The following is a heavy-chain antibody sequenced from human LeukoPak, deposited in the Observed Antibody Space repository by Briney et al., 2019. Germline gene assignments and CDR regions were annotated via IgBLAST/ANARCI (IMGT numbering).Heavy chain of an antibody. D-gene: IGHD3-10*01. Sequence: GGSLRLSCTVSGFSVSDNYMSWVRQAPGGGLEWVSVTYTGEDSYYADSVDGRFTFSRDNSRNSVYLQMNSLRAEDTAIYYCAASLSGSGFDYWGQGTLVTVSS. CDR3: AASLSGSGFDY. CDR1: GFSVSDNY. CDR2: TYTGEDS. J-gene: IGHJ4*02. V-gene: IGHV3-53*01.